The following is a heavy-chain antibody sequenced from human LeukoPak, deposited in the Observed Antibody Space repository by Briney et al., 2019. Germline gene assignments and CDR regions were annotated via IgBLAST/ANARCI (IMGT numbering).Heavy chain of an antibody. CDR1: GFTFSSYD. V-gene: IGHV3-13*01. D-gene: IGHD3-10*01. CDR3: ARDMLGSGTYYNQHYYGMDV. Sequence: GGSLRLSCAASGFTFSSYDTHWVRQATGKGLEWVSAIGTAGDTYYPGSVKGRFTISRENGKNSLYLQMNSLRAGDTAVYYCARDMLGSGTYYNQHYYGMDVWGQGTTVTVSS. CDR2: IGTAGDT. J-gene: IGHJ6*02.